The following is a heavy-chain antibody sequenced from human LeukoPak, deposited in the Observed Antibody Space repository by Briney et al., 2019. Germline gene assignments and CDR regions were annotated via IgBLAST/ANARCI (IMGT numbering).Heavy chain of an antibody. D-gene: IGHD5-24*01. CDR3: ARGKSRDGYNSRYYYGMDV. V-gene: IGHV1-69*04. J-gene: IGHJ6*02. CDR1: GGTFSSYA. Sequence: SVKVSCKASGGTFSSYAIIWVRQAPGQGLEWMGRIIPIFGIANYAQKFQGRVTITADKSTSTAYMELSSLRSEDTAVYYCARGKSRDGYNSRYYYGMDVWGQGTTVTVSS. CDR2: IIPIFGIA.